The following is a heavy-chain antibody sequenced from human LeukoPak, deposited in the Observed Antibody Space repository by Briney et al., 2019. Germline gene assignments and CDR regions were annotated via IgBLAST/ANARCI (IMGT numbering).Heavy chain of an antibody. Sequence: GGSLRLSCAASGFTVSSNYMSWVRQAPGKGLEWVSVIYSGGSTYYADSVKGRFTISRDNSKNTLYLQMNSLRAEDTAVYYCARDPSGRWLQSRDAFDIWGQGTMVTVSS. CDR3: ARDPSGRWLQSRDAFDI. CDR2: IYSGGST. J-gene: IGHJ3*02. V-gene: IGHV3-53*01. D-gene: IGHD5-24*01. CDR1: GFTVSSNY.